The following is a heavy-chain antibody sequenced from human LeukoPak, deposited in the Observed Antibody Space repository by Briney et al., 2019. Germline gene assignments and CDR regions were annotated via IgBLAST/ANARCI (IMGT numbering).Heavy chain of an antibody. V-gene: IGHV4-39*07. CDR2: IYYSGST. CDR3: ASDTVGARRGVGEPFDY. J-gene: IGHJ4*02. Sequence: PSETLSLTCTVSGGSISSSSYYWGWTRQPPGKGLEWIGSIYYSGSTYYNPSLKSRVTISVDTSKNQFSLKLSSVTAADTAVYYCASDTVGARRGVGEPFDYWGQGTLVTVSS. CDR1: GGSISSSSYY. D-gene: IGHD1-26*01.